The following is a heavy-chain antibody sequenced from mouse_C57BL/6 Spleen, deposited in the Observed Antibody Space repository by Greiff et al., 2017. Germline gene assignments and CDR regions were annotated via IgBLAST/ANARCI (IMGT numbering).Heavy chain of an antibody. D-gene: IGHD2-12*01. CDR1: GYTFTSYW. J-gene: IGHJ2*01. Sequence: QVQLQQSGPELVRPGASVKISCKAPGYTFTSYWMQWVRQRPGQGLEWIGEIFPGSGSTYYNEKFKGKATLTVDTSSSAAYMQLSSLTSEDSAVYFCARHYSDFFDYWGRGSTLTVSS. CDR2: IFPGSGST. CDR3: ARHYSDFFDY. V-gene: IGHV1-56*01.